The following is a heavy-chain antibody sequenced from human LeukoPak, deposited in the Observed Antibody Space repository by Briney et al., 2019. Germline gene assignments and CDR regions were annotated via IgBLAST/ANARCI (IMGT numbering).Heavy chain of an antibody. CDR2: IIPIFGTA. J-gene: IGHJ6*04. V-gene: IGHV1-69*06. Sequence: SVKVSCKASGGTFSSYAISWVRQAPGQGLEWMGGIIPIFGTANYAQKFQGRVTITADKSTSTAYMELSKLRSEDTAVYYCARSYYYGSGSYGYYGMDVWGKGTTVTVSS. CDR3: ARSYYYGSGSYGYYGMDV. CDR1: GGTFSSYA. D-gene: IGHD3-10*01.